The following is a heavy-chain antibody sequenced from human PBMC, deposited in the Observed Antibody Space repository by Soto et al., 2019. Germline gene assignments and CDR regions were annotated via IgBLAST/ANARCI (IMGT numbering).Heavy chain of an antibody. CDR3: ARGKLRSHAFDI. CDR1: GGSVSSGSYY. J-gene: IGHJ3*02. CDR2: IYYSGST. D-gene: IGHD1-7*01. Sequence: SETLSLTCTVSGGSVSSGSYYWSWIRQPPGKGLEWIGYIYYSGSTNYNPSLKSRVTISVDTSKNQFSLKLSSVTAAGTAVYYCARGKLRSHAFDIWGQGTMVTVSS. V-gene: IGHV4-61*01.